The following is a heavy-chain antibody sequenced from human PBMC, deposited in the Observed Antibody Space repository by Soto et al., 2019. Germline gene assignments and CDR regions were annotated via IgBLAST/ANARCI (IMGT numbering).Heavy chain of an antibody. Sequence: LRLSCAASGFTFSSYAMSWVRQAPGKGLEWVSAIGGSGGSTYYADSVKGRFTISRDNSKNTLYLQMNSLRAEDTAVYYCAKARGYSYGYQWFDPWGQGTLVTVSS. V-gene: IGHV3-23*01. CDR3: AKARGYSYGYQWFDP. CDR2: IGGSGGST. D-gene: IGHD5-18*01. CDR1: GFTFSSYA. J-gene: IGHJ5*02.